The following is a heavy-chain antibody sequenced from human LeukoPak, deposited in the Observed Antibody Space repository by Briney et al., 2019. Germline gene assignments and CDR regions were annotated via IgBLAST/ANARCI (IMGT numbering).Heavy chain of an antibody. D-gene: IGHD1-1*01. CDR2: IRASNGNI. V-gene: IGHV1-18*04. CDR1: GYTFTNYG. J-gene: IGHJ1*01. CDR3: ASNSKNGYFQH. Sequence: GASVKVSCKASGYTFTNYGITWVRQAPGQGLEWMGWIRASNGNIDYAQKLQGRVTMTTDTSTNTAYMELRSLTSDDTAVYYCASNSKNGYFQHWGQGTLVTVSS.